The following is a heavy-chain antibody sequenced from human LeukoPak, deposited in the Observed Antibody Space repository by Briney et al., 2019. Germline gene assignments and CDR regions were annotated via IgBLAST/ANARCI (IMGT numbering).Heavy chain of an antibody. D-gene: IGHD5-24*01. Sequence: GGSLRLSCAVSGFTFSSHWMSWVRQAPGKGLEWVANIKQGGSEKYYVDSVKGRFTISRDNAKNSLFLQMNSLRAEDTAVYYCARDGEMPTIYFDYWGQGTLVTVSS. CDR2: IKQGGSEK. CDR1: GFTFSSHW. CDR3: ARDGEMPTIYFDY. V-gene: IGHV3-7*01. J-gene: IGHJ4*02.